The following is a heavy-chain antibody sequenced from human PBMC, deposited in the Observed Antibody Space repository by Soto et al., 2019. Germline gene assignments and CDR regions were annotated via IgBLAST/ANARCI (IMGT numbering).Heavy chain of an antibody. J-gene: IGHJ6*01. CDR1: GYTFARYD. CDR2: MNPNSGNT. CDR3: ARGGLALQATALSYYYYGMDG. V-gene: IGHV1-8*01. Sequence: ASVEVSCKASGYTFARYDINWVRQATGQGLEWMGWMNPNSGNTGYAQKFQGRFTMTRMTSISAAYMELSSLRSEDTAVYYCARGGLALQATALSYYYYGMDGW. D-gene: IGHD1-1*01.